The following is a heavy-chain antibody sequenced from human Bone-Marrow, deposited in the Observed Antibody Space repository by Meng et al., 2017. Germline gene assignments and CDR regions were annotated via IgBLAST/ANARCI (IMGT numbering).Heavy chain of an antibody. V-gene: IGHV1-18*01. J-gene: IGHJ3*01. CDR3: ARELGMDAFDL. D-gene: IGHD7-27*01. Sequence: ASVKVSCKASGYTFTSYGISWVRQAPGQGLEWMGWISAYNGNTNYAQKLQGRVTMTRNTSISTAYMELRSLRSEDTAVYYCARELGMDAFDLWGQGTMVTVSS. CDR2: ISAYNGNT. CDR1: GYTFTSYG.